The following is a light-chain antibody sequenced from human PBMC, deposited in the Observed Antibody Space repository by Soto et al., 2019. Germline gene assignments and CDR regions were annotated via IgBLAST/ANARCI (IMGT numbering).Light chain of an antibody. CDR3: QQRSNLVT. Sequence: EIVLTQSPATLSLSPGERATLSCSASQSVGNYLAWYQRKPGQAPRLLIYDASNRSTGIPARFSGSGSGTYFTLTISSLEPEDFAVYYCQQRSNLVTFGGGPEVEIK. J-gene: IGKJ4*01. CDR1: QSVGNY. V-gene: IGKV3-11*01. CDR2: DAS.